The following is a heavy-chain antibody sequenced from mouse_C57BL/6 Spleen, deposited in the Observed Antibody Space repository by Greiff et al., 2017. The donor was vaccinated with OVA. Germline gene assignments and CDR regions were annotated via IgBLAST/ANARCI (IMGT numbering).Heavy chain of an antibody. D-gene: IGHD2-3*01. CDR3: ARDYDGDYYAMDY. CDR1: GFNIKDYY. J-gene: IGHJ4*01. Sequence: DVKLVESGAELVKPGASVKLSCTASGFNIKDYYMHWVKQRTEQGLEWIGRIDPEDGETKYAPKFQGKATITADTSSNTAYLQLSSLTSEDTAVYYCARDYDGDYYAMDYWGQGTSVTVSS. V-gene: IGHV14-2*01. CDR2: IDPEDGET.